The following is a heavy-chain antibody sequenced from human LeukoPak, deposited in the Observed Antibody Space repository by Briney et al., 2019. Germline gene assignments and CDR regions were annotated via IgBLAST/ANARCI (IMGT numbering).Heavy chain of an antibody. CDR1: GGSFSGYY. J-gene: IGHJ3*02. D-gene: IGHD3-22*01. CDR3: ARGPAYYYDSSGYVAFDI. Sequence: PSETLSLTCAVYGGSFSGYYWSWIRQPPGKGLEWIGEINHSGSTNYNPSLKSRVTISVDTSKNQFSLKLSSVTAADTAVYYCARGPAYYYDSSGYVAFDIWGQGTMVTVSS. CDR2: INHSGST. V-gene: IGHV4-34*01.